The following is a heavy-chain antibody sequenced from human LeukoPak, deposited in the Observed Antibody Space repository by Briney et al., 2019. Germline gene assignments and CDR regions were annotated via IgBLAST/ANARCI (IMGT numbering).Heavy chain of an antibody. J-gene: IGHJ4*02. Sequence: PGGSLRLSCVASGFTFSSYSMNWARQAPGKGLEWVSCISSTSRYIYYADSVKGRFTISRDNAKNSVYLQMNSLRAEDTAVYYCTRAVAADDFSPGYWGQGTLVTVSP. V-gene: IGHV3-21*01. CDR1: GFTFSSYS. CDR2: ISSTSRYI. CDR3: TRAVAADDFSPGY. D-gene: IGHD3/OR15-3a*01.